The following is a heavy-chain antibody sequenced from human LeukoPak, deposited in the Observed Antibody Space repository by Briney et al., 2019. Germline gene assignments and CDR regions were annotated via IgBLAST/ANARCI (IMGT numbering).Heavy chain of an antibody. Sequence: PSETLSLTCTVSGHSISSGYYWAWVRQSPGKGPEWIGSIHHSGSTYYNPSLKSRVTISVDTSKNQFSLKLSSVTAADTAVYYCAREGDFWSGYYSCSYWGQGTLVTVSS. CDR3: AREGDFWSGYYSCSY. CDR1: GHSISSGYY. V-gene: IGHV4-38-2*02. J-gene: IGHJ4*02. D-gene: IGHD3-3*01. CDR2: IHHSGST.